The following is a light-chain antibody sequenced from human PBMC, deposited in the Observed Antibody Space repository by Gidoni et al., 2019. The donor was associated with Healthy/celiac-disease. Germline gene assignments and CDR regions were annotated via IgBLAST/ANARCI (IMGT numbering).Light chain of an antibody. CDR2: KAS. J-gene: IGKJ2*01. CDR3: QQYNSYLYT. Sequence: DIHMTQSPSTLSASVGDRVTTTCRASQSISSWLTWYQQKPGKAPKLLIYKASSLESGVPSRFSGSGSGTEFTLTISSLQPDDFATYYCQQYNSYLYTFGQGTKLEIK. CDR1: QSISSW. V-gene: IGKV1-5*03.